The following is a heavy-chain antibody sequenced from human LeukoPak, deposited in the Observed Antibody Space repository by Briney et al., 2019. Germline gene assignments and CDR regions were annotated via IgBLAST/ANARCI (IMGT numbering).Heavy chain of an antibody. V-gene: IGHV1-2*02. Sequence: GASVKVSCKASGYTFTGYYMHWVRQAPGQGLEWMGWINPNSGGTNYAQKFQGRVTMTRDTSISTAYMELSRLRSDDTAVYYCAREGGGSSWVPTDYWGQGTLVTVSS. J-gene: IGHJ4*02. CDR2: INPNSGGT. CDR1: GYTFTGYY. CDR3: AREGGGSSWVPTDY. D-gene: IGHD6-13*01.